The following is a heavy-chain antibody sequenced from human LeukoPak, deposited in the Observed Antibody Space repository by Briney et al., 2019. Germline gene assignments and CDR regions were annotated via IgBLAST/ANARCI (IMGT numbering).Heavy chain of an antibody. CDR3: ARGLYCGGDCRRGVAFDI. J-gene: IGHJ3*02. CDR2: IIPIFGTA. D-gene: IGHD2-21*02. Sequence: SVKVSCKASGGTFSSYAISWVRQAPGQGLEWMGGIIPIFGTANYAQKFQGRVTITADESTSTAYMELSSLRSEDTAVYYCARGLYCGGDCRRGVAFDIWGQGTMVTVSS. CDR1: GGTFSSYA. V-gene: IGHV1-69*13.